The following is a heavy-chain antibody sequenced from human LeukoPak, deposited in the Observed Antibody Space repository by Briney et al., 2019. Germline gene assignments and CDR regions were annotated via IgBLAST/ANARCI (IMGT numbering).Heavy chain of an antibody. CDR2: ISSSGSTI. CDR3: ARTHYYDSSGYENIDAFDI. J-gene: IGHJ3*02. D-gene: IGHD3-22*01. Sequence: TGGSLRLSCAASGFTFSDYYMSWLRQAPGKGLEWVSYISSSGSTIYYADSVKGRFTISRDNAKNSLYLQMNSLRAEDTAVYYCARTHYYDSSGYENIDAFDIWGQGTMVTVSS. V-gene: IGHV3-11*01. CDR1: GFTFSDYY.